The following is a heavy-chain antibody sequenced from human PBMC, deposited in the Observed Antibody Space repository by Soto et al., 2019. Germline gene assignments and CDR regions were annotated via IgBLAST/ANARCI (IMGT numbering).Heavy chain of an antibody. V-gene: IGHV3-30*18. CDR2: ISYDGSNK. D-gene: IGHD3-16*01. Sequence: PGGSLRLSCAASGFTFSSYGMHLVRQAPGKGLEWVAVISYDGSNKYYADSVKGRFTISRDNSKNTLYLQMNSLRAEDTAVYYCAKGSMWGGSPADYWGQGTLVTVSS. CDR3: AKGSMWGGSPADY. CDR1: GFTFSSYG. J-gene: IGHJ4*02.